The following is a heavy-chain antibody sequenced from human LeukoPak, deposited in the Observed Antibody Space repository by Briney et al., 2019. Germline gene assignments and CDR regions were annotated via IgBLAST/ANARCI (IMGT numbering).Heavy chain of an antibody. CDR3: ASAPVVPAAIPILTFDY. CDR2: IYHSWST. D-gene: IGHD2-2*02. V-gene: IGHV4-30-2*01. CDR1: GGSISSGGYY. J-gene: IGHJ4*02. Sequence: PSETLSLTCTVSGGSISSGGYYWSWIRQPPGKGLEWIGYIYHSWSTYYNPSPKSRVTISVDRSKNQFSLKLSSVTAADTAVYYCASAPVVPAAIPILTFDYWGQGTLVTVSS.